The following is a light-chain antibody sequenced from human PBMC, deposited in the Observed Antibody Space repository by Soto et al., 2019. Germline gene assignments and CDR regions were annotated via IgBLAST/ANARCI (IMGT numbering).Light chain of an antibody. CDR1: QSISNY. V-gene: IGKV1-39*01. CDR2: AAS. J-gene: IGKJ2*01. Sequence: DIQMTQSPSSLSASVGDRVTISCRAGQSISNYLNWYQQKPGKAPKLLIYAASNLQGGVPSRFSGSGSGTDFTLTISSLQPEDFATYYCQQSYSSPRVYTFGQGTKLEIK. CDR3: QQSYSSPRVYT.